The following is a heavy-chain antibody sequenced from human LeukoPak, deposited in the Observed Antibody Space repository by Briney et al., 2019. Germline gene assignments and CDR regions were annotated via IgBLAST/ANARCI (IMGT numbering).Heavy chain of an antibody. CDR2: ISYDGSNK. CDR1: GFTFSSYA. J-gene: IGHJ4*02. D-gene: IGHD2-15*01. Sequence: PGGSLRLSCAASGFTFSSYAMHWVRQAPGKGLEWVAVISYDGSNKYYADSVKGRFTISRDNSKNTLYLQMNSLRAEDTAVYYCARDGQDSVRPEDCSGGSCYSPGYWGQGTLVTVSS. V-gene: IGHV3-30-3*01. CDR3: ARDGQDSVRPEDCSGGSCYSPGY.